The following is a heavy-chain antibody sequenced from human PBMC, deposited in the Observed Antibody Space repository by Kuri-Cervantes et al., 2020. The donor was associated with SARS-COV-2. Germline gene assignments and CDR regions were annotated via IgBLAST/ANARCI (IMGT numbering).Heavy chain of an antibody. J-gene: IGHJ5*02. CDR3: ARALGSSGYQTWYWFDP. CDR1: GYTFTGYY. CDR2: TNPNSGGT. V-gene: IGHV1-2*02. D-gene: IGHD3-22*01. Sequence: ASVKVSCKASGYTFTGYYMHWVRQAPGQGLEWMGWTNPNSGGTNYAQKFQGRITMSRDTSISTAYMELSRLRSDDTAVYYCARALGSSGYQTWYWFDPWGQGTLVTVSS.